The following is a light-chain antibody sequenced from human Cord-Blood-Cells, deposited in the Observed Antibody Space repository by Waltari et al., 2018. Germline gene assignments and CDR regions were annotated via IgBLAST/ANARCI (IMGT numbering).Light chain of an antibody. CDR1: SSDVGGYNY. CDR3: SSYTSSSTPVV. Sequence: QSALTQPASVSGSPGQSITISCTGTSSDVGGYNYVSWYQQHPGKAPKLMIYDVSNRPSGVSNRCSGYKSGNTASLTISGLQAEDEADYYCSSYTSSSTPVVFGGGTKLTVL. V-gene: IGLV2-14*01. CDR2: DVS. J-gene: IGLJ2*01.